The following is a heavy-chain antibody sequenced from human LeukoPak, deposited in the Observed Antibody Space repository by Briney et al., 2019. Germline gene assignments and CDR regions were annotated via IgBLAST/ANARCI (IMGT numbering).Heavy chain of an antibody. J-gene: IGHJ5*02. CDR3: ARDNSVEDTAWWFDP. CDR2: INPNSGGT. CDR1: GYTFGTHW. Sequence: GASVKVSCKASGYTFGTHWMHWVRQAPGQGLEWMGWINPNSGGTNYAQKFQGRVTMTRDTSISTAYMELSRLRSDDTAVYYCARDNSVEDTAWWFDPWGQGTLVTVSS. V-gene: IGHV1-2*02. D-gene: IGHD4-23*01.